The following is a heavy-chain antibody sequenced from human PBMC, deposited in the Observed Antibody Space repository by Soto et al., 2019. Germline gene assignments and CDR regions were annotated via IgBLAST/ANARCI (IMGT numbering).Heavy chain of an antibody. CDR1: GFTFSNYD. V-gene: IGHV3-23*01. J-gene: IGHJ4*02. CDR3: ARVREGTFDY. Sequence: EVQLLESGGDLVQPGGSLRLSCAASGFTFSNYDMGWVRQAPGKGLEWVSVISGSGGSTYYPVAGKGRFSISRDDSNNKLYLQMDSLRDEDTAVYYCARVREGTFDYWGQGTLVTVSS. CDR2: ISGSGGST.